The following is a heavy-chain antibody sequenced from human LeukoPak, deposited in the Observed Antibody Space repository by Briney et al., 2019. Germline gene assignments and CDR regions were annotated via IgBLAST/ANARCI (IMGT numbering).Heavy chain of an antibody. CDR1: GGSFSRYY. D-gene: IGHD5-24*01. Sequence: PSETLSLTCAVYGGSFSRYYWRWIRQSPGKGLEWIAEIDHGGDTNYNPSVKSRVTISVDPSKKQSSLKVRSLSAADTAVYYCARGATISETGYFDLWGEGTLVTVSS. J-gene: IGHJ4*03. CDR2: IDHGGDT. CDR3: ARGATISETGYFDL. V-gene: IGHV4-34*01.